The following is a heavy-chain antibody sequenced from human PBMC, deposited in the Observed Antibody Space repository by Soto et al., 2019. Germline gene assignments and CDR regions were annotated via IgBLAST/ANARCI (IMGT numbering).Heavy chain of an antibody. D-gene: IGHD4-17*01. V-gene: IGHV4-28*03. CDR2: IYYSGTT. Sequence: SETLSLTCAVSGYSISSSNWWGWIRQPPGKGLEWIGYIYYSGTTYYNPSLKSRVTMSVDTSKNQFSLKLTSVTAEDTAVYYCTRADYGYYPIYFDSWGQGTLVTVSS. CDR3: TRADYGYYPIYFDS. CDR1: GYSISSSNW. J-gene: IGHJ4*02.